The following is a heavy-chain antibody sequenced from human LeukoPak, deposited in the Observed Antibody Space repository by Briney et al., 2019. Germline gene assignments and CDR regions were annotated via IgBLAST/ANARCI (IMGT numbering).Heavy chain of an antibody. V-gene: IGHV1-18*01. CDR3: ARDQGYYDSSGFVTSFDI. Sequence: GASVKVSCKASGYTFTSYGISWVRQAPGQGLEWMGWISAYNGNTNYAQKLQGRVTMTTDTSTSTAYMELRSLRSDDTAVYYCARDQGYYDSSGFVTSFDIWGQGTMVTVSS. J-gene: IGHJ3*02. CDR2: ISAYNGNT. D-gene: IGHD3-22*01. CDR1: GYTFTSYG.